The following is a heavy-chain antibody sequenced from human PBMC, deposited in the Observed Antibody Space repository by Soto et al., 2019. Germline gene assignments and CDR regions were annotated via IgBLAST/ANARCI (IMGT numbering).Heavy chain of an antibody. V-gene: IGHV1-18*01. Sequence: QVQLVQSGAEVKKPGASVKVSCKASGYTFSSYGISWVRQAPGQGLEWMGWISASNGNTYYAQNLHGRVTMTTDTSTSTAYMEVLSLGSDYTAVYYCAISCLMAAGPPGDYLGQGTLVPVSS. CDR3: AISCLMAAGPPGDY. CDR2: ISASNGNT. D-gene: IGHD6-13*01. CDR1: GYTFSSYG. J-gene: IGHJ4*02.